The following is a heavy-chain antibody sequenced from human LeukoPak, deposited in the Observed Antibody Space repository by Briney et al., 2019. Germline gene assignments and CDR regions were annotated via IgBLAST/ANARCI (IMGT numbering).Heavy chain of an antibody. J-gene: IGHJ4*02. D-gene: IGHD6-19*01. V-gene: IGHV4-61*02. Sequence: SETLSLTCTVSGGSISSDTYYWSWIRQPAGKGQEWIGRIFTSGRTDYNPSLRSRVAMSVDTSKNQFSLKLSSVTAADTAVYFCARVQFGAAGSFDCWGQGTLVTVSS. CDR3: ARVQFGAAGSFDC. CDR2: IFTSGRT. CDR1: GGSISSDTYY.